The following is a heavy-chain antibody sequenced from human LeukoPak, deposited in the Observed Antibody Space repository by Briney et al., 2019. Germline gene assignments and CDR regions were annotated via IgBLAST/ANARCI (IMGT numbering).Heavy chain of an antibody. CDR1: GGTFSSYA. D-gene: IGHD5-24*01. Sequence: SVKVSCKASGGTFSSYAISWVRQAPGQGLEWMGGIIPIFGTANYAQKLQGRVTMTTDTSTSTAYMELRSLRSDDTAVYYCARSGDGYKEFDYWGQGTLVTVPS. CDR3: ARSGDGYKEFDY. CDR2: IIPIFGTA. J-gene: IGHJ4*02. V-gene: IGHV1-69*05.